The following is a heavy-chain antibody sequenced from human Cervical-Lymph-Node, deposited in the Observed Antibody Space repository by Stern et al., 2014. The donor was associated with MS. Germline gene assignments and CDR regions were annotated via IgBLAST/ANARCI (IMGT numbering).Heavy chain of an antibody. V-gene: IGHV1-2*02. CDR3: TRALRIADRPSPGGHWFDP. J-gene: IGHJ5*02. D-gene: IGHD6-6*01. Sequence: HVQLVESGAEVEKPGASVKVSCKASGYIFTDYYLHWVRQAPGQGLEWMGRINPKSGGTSYAQSFQGRVTLTRDTSITTAYMDLSRLTSDDTAVYYCTRALRIADRPSPGGHWFDPWGQGTLVIVSS. CDR2: INPKSGGT. CDR1: GYIFTDYY.